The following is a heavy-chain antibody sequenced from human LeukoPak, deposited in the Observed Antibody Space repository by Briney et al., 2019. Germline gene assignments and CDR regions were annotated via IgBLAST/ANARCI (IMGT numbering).Heavy chain of an antibody. V-gene: IGHV4-39*01. CDR2: IYYSGST. CDR1: GGSISSSSYY. J-gene: IGHJ4*02. Sequence: PSETLSLTCTVSGGSISSSSYYWGWVRQPPGKGLEWIGSIYYSGSTYYNPSLKSRVTISVDTSKNQFSLKLSSVTAADTAVYYCARGPPHYYGSVQYYFDYWGQGTLVTASS. D-gene: IGHD3-10*01. CDR3: ARGPPHYYGSVQYYFDY.